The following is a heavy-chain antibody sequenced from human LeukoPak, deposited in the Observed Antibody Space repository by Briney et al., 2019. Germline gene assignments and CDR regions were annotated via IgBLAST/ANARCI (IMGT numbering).Heavy chain of an antibody. CDR2: ISAYNGNT. D-gene: IGHD1-7*01. CDR1: GYSFISYG. V-gene: IGHV1-18*04. J-gene: IGHJ4*02. CDR3: ARDSSSIIGTTLHFDY. Sequence: ASVSVSCKASGYSFISYGISWVQQAPGQGLEWMGWISAYNGNTKCEQKFQGRVTMTTDTSTSTAYMELRSLRSDDTAVYYCARDSSSIIGTTLHFDYWGQGTLVTVSS.